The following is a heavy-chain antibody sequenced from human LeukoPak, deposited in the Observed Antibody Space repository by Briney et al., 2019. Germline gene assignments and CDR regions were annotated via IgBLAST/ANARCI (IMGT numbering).Heavy chain of an antibody. J-gene: IGHJ5*02. CDR1: GGSMNQYY. V-gene: IGHV4-4*07. D-gene: IGHD5-12*01. CDR3: VREARSGYEGFWSDP. Sequence: PSETLSLTCTVSGGSMNQYYWSWIRQPAGKGLEWIGRIYSTGTTYYKPSLKSRVTMSVDTSHNQFFLKLNSVTAADTAVYYCVREARSGYEGFWSDPWGQGTVVTVSS. CDR2: IYSTGTT.